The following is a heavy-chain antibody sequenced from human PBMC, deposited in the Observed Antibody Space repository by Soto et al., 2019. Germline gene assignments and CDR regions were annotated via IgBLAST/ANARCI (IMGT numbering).Heavy chain of an antibody. V-gene: IGHV1-69*12. CDR3: ARDLGSGYDPGDY. CDR1: GGTFGSYV. CDR2: IIPLFGRP. J-gene: IGHJ4*02. Sequence: QVQLVQSGAEVKKPGSSVKVSCKASGGTFGSYVFNWVRQAPGQGLEWMGGIIPLFGRPNYAQKFQGRVTITAVESTSTAYMELSSLRSDDTAVFYCARDLGSGYDPGDYWGQGTLVTVSS. D-gene: IGHD5-12*01.